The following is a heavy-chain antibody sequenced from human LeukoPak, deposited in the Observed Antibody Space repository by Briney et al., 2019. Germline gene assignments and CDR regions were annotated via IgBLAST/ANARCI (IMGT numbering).Heavy chain of an antibody. CDR3: TTDDYYYGSGSYYKYYFDY. D-gene: IGHD3-10*01. CDR1: GFTFSNYA. J-gene: IGHJ4*02. Sequence: GGSLRLSCAASGFTFSNYAMTWVRQAPGKGLEWVGRIKSKTDGGTTDYAAPVKGRFTISRDDSKNTLYLQMNSLKTEDTAVYYCTTDDYYYGSGSYYKYYFDYWGQGTLVTVSS. CDR2: IKSKTDGGTT. V-gene: IGHV3-15*01.